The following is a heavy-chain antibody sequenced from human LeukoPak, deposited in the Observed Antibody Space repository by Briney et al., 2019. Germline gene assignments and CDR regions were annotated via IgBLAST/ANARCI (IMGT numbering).Heavy chain of an antibody. CDR3: AKDSSGWSHVYMDV. D-gene: IGHD6-19*01. J-gene: IGHJ6*03. Sequence: GGSLRLSCAASEFTFSTYAMTWVRKAPGKGIEWVSSIRAGGGSTSYADSAKGRFTISRENSKKTVYLQMNSLRAEDTALYYCAKDSSGWSHVYMDVWGKGTTVTVSS. V-gene: IGHV3-23*01. CDR2: IRAGGGST. CDR1: EFTFSTYA.